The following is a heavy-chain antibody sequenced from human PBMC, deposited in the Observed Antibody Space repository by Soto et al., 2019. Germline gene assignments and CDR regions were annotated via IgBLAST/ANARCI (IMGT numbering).Heavy chain of an antibody. CDR1: GGTFSSYL. Sequence: VASVKVSCKASGGTFSSYLISWVRQAPGQGLEWMGGIIPMFGTANYAQKFQGRATITADESTSTAYMELSSLRSEDTALYYCARDRQPSVLTGGIAGYHGLDVWGQGTTVTVSS. J-gene: IGHJ6*02. D-gene: IGHD2-15*01. V-gene: IGHV1-69*13. CDR3: ARDRQPSVLTGGIAGYHGLDV. CDR2: IIPMFGTA.